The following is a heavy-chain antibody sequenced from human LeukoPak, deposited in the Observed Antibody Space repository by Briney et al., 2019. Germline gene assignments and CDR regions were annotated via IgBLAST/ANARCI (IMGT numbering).Heavy chain of an antibody. CDR2: IYYSGST. J-gene: IGHJ6*03. Sequence: SETLSLTCTVSGGSISSHYWSWIRQPPGKGLEWIGYIYYSGSTNYNPSLKSRVTISVDTSKNQFSLKLSSVTAADTAVYYCARGQRGVVPAAAGRMGYYYYYYMDVWGKGTTVTVSS. V-gene: IGHV4-59*11. D-gene: IGHD2-2*01. CDR1: GGSISSHY. CDR3: ARGQRGVVPAAAGRMGYYYYYYMDV.